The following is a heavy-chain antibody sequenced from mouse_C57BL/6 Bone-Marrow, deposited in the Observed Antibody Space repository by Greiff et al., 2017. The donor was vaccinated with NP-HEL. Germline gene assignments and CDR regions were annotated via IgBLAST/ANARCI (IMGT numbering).Heavy chain of an antibody. CDR3: TSPPHYYGSSYDAMDY. Sequence: DVKLQESGTVLARPGASVKMSCKTSGYTFTSYWMHWVKQRPGQGLEWIGAIYPGNSDTSYNQKFKGKAKLTAVTSASTAYMELSSLTNEDSAVYYCTSPPHYYGSSYDAMDYWGQGTSVTVSS. J-gene: IGHJ4*01. CDR2: IYPGNSDT. CDR1: GYTFTSYW. D-gene: IGHD1-1*01. V-gene: IGHV1-5*01.